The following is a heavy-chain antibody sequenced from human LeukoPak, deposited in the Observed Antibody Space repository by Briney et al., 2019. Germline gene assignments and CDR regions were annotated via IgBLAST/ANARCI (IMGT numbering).Heavy chain of an antibody. CDR2: ISSSSSYI. CDR3: ARRTRDGYNSY. J-gene: IGHJ4*02. D-gene: IGHD5-24*01. CDR1: GFTFSSYS. Sequence: GGSLRLSCAASGFTFSSYSMSWVRQAPGKGLEWVSSISSSSSYIYYADSVKGRFTISRDNAKNSLYLQMNSLRAEDTAVYYCARRTRDGYNSYWGQGTLVTVSS. V-gene: IGHV3-21*01.